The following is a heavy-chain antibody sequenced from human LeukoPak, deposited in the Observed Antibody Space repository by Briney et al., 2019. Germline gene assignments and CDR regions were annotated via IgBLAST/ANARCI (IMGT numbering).Heavy chain of an antibody. V-gene: IGHV3-7*01. J-gene: IGHJ4*02. CDR3: AKLQGSSWYFDY. Sequence: GGSLRLSCAASGFTFSSYWMSWVRQAPGKGLEWVANIKQDGSEKYYVDSVKGRFTISRDNSKNTLYLQMNSLRAEDTAVYYCAKLQGSSWYFDYWGQGTLVTVSS. CDR2: IKQDGSEK. CDR1: GFTFSSYW. D-gene: IGHD6-13*01.